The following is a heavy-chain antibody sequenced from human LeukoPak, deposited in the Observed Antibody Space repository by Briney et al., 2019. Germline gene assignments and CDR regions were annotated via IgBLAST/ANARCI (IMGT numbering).Heavy chain of an antibody. CDR3: AKDSIQGDTALDF. CDR1: GFTFSIYA. Sequence: GGSLRLSCAASGFTFSIYAMSWVRQAPGKGLEWVSAISGSGGGTYAADSVTGRFTISRDNSRNTLFLQMNSLRVEDTAMYYCAKDSIQGDTALDFWGQGTLVRVSS. D-gene: IGHD5-18*01. J-gene: IGHJ4*02. V-gene: IGHV3-23*01. CDR2: ISGSGGGT.